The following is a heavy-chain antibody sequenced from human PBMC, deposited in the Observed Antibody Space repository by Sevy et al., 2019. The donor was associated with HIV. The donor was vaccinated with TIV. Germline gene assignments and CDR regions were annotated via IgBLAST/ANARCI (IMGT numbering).Heavy chain of an antibody. CDR3: VFGLLY. D-gene: IGHD3-16*01. Sequence: GGSLRLSCSASGFNFSNYAMHWVRQAPGKGLDSVPVISPNGDSTYYADSVKGRFTISRDNSKNTLDLQMSSLRAEDTAVYYCVFGLLYWGQGALVTVSS. CDR1: GFNFSNYA. J-gene: IGHJ4*02. CDR2: ISPNGDST. V-gene: IGHV3-64D*06.